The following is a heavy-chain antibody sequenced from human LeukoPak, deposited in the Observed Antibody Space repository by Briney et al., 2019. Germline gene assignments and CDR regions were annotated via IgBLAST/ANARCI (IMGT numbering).Heavy chain of an antibody. Sequence: GGSLRLSCTVSGFTVSSNSMSWVRQAPGKGLGWVSFIYSDNTHYSDSVKGRFTISRDNSKNTLYLQMNSLRAEDTAVYFCVRDSTISGWYELGYWGQGTLVTVSS. J-gene: IGHJ4*02. CDR3: VRDSTISGWYELGY. CDR1: GFTVSSNS. V-gene: IGHV3-53*01. D-gene: IGHD6-19*01. CDR2: IYSDNT.